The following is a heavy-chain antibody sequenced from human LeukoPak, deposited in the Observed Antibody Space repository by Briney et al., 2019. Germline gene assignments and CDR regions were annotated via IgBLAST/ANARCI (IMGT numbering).Heavy chain of an antibody. CDR1: GFTFSSYA. J-gene: IGHJ4*02. V-gene: IGHV3-23*01. CDR2: IGGDAVST. Sequence: GGSLRLSCAASGFTFSSYAMSWVRQAPGKGLEWVSAIGGDAVSTYYADSVKGRFSISRDNSKNTLYLQMNSLRADDTAVYYCAKDLWKADYWGQGTLVTVS. CDR3: AKDLWKADY. D-gene: IGHD3-3*01.